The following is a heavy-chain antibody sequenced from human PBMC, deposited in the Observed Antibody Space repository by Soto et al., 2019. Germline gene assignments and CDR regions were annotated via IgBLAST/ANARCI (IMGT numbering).Heavy chain of an antibody. J-gene: IGHJ3*02. D-gene: IGHD2-8*01. CDR1: GGSFSGYY. CDR2: INHSGST. V-gene: IGHV4-34*01. CDR3: ARLGYCTTGVCYTPGSFDI. Sequence: PSETLSLTCAVYGGSFSGYYWSWIRQPPGKGLEWIGEINHSGSTNYNPSLKSRVTISVDTSKNQFSLKLSSVTAADTAVYYCARLGYCTTGVCYTPGSFDIWGQGTMVTVSS.